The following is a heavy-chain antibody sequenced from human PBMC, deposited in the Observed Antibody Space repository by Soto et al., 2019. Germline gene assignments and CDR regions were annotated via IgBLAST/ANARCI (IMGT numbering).Heavy chain of an antibody. CDR1: GFTFSKYA. J-gene: IGHJ3*02. Sequence: GGSLRLSCAASGFTFSKYAMTWGRQAPGKGLEWVSAISGGGGTTYYADSVKGRFTISRDNSKNTLYLQMNSLRAEDTALYYCAKAKTPHNAFDIWGQGTMVTVSS. CDR3: AKAKTPHNAFDI. V-gene: IGHV3-23*01. D-gene: IGHD2-15*01. CDR2: ISGGGGTT.